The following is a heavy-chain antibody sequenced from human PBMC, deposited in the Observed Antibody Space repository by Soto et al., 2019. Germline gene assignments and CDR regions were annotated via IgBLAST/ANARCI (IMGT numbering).Heavy chain of an antibody. CDR2: ISGSGGST. D-gene: IGHD4-17*01. Sequence: EVQLLESGGGLVQPGGSLRLSCAASGFTFSSYAMSWVRQAPGKGLEWVSAISGSGGSTYYADSVKGRFTISRDNSKNTRYLQMNSLRAEDTAVYYCAKDRSATAGLFYDYGDYVFDAFDIWGQGTMVTVSS. V-gene: IGHV3-23*01. J-gene: IGHJ3*02. CDR1: GFTFSSYA. CDR3: AKDRSATAGLFYDYGDYVFDAFDI.